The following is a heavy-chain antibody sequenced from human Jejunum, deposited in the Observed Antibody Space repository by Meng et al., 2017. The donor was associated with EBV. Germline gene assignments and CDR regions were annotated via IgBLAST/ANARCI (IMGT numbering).Heavy chain of an antibody. V-gene: IGHV4-4*02. CDR3: VRGGDYCLVY. Sequence: VQLQVSGPGLGKPSGTLSLTCAVSGDSIDSRNWWSWVRQSPERGLEWIGEIYYSGSTNYNPSLKSRVTILVDRSENHFSLHLSSVTAADTAVYYCVRGGDYCLVYWGQGTLVTVSS. D-gene: IGHD2-21*02. CDR1: GDSIDSRNW. J-gene: IGHJ4*02. CDR2: IYYSGST.